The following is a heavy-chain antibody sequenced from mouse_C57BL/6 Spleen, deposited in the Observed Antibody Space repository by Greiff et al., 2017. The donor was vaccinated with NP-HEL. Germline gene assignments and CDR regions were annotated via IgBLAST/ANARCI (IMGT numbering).Heavy chain of an antibody. V-gene: IGHV1-72*01. CDR2: IDPNSGGT. Sequence: VQLQQPGAELVKPGASVKLSCKASGYTFTSYWMHWVKQRPGRGLEWIGRIDPNSGGTKYNEKFKSKATLTVDKPSSTAYMQLSSLTSEDSAVYYCAREITTVVAYWYFDVWGTGTTVTVSS. CDR1: GYTFTSYW. CDR3: AREITTVVAYWYFDV. D-gene: IGHD1-1*01. J-gene: IGHJ1*03.